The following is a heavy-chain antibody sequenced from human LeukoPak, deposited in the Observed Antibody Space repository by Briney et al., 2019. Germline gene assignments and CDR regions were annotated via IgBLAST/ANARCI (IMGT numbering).Heavy chain of an antibody. Sequence: GASVKVSCKASGYTFTGYYMHWVRQAPGQGLEWMGWINPNSGGTNYAQKFQGRVTTTRGTSISTAYMELSRLRSDDTAVYYCARVAIFGVVIIPYFDYWGQGTLVTVSS. CDR2: INPNSGGT. CDR1: GYTFTGYY. CDR3: ARVAIFGVVIIPYFDY. V-gene: IGHV1-2*02. J-gene: IGHJ4*02. D-gene: IGHD3-3*01.